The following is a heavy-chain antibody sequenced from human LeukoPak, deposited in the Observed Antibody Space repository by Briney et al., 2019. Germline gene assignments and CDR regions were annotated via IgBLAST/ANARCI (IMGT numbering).Heavy chain of an antibody. Sequence: ASVKVSCKASGYTFTGYYMHWVRQAPGQGLEWMGWINPNSGGTNYAQKFQGRVTMTRDTSISTAYMELSRLRSDDTAVYYCAVYDSSGHDAFDIWGQGTMVTVSS. J-gene: IGHJ3*02. V-gene: IGHV1-2*02. CDR1: GYTFTGYY. CDR3: AVYDSSGHDAFDI. D-gene: IGHD3-22*01. CDR2: INPNSGGT.